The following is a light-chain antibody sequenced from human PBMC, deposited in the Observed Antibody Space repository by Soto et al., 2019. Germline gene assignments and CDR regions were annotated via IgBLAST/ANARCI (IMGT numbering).Light chain of an antibody. CDR2: EVS. V-gene: IGLV2-8*01. CDR1: SSDVGGGYNY. CDR3: SSYAGNNNLI. J-gene: IGLJ2*01. Sequence: QSALTQPPSASGSPGQSVTISCTGTSSDVGGGYNYVSWYQHHPGKVPKLMIYEVSKRPSGVPDRFYGSKSGNTASLTVSGLQAEDGADYFCSSYAGNNNLIFGGGTKVTVL.